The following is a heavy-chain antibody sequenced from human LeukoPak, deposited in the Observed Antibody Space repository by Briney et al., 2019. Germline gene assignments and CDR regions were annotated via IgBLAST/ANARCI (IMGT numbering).Heavy chain of an antibody. V-gene: IGHV4-39*01. D-gene: IGHD2-2*01. CDR3: ARHYLSDGILSTFDP. J-gene: IGHJ5*02. CDR2: IYYRGST. CDR1: GGSISSSPYY. Sequence: PSETLSLTCTVSGGSISSSPYYWGWIRQPPGKGLEWIGTIYYRGSTYSNPSLTSRVTISFDTSKNQFSLRLPSVTAADTALYYCARHYLSDGILSTFDPWGQGTLVTVSS.